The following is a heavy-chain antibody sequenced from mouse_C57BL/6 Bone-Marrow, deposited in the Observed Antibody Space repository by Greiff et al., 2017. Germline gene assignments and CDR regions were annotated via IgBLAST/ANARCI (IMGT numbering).Heavy chain of an antibody. D-gene: IGHD2-4*01. V-gene: IGHV1-7*01. CDR2: INPSSGYT. J-gene: IGHJ3*01. Sequence: QVQLQQSGAELAKPGASVKLSCKASGYTFTSYWMHWVKQRPGQGLEWIGYINPSSGYTNYTQKFKDKATLTADKSSSTAYMQLSSLTYEDSAVYYCASSGDYDGAWFAYWGQGTLVTVSA. CDR1: GYTFTSYW. CDR3: ASSGDYDGAWFAY.